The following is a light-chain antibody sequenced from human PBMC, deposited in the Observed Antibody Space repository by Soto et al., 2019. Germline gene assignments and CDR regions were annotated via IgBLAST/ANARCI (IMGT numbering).Light chain of an antibody. CDR3: QQYNSYSRGT. J-gene: IGKJ1*01. CDR1: QNIKNW. CDR2: TAS. V-gene: IGKV1-5*03. Sequence: DIRMTQSPSTLSASVGDRVTIACRASQNIKNWLAWYQQKPGKVPKLLIYTASSLESGVPSRFSGSGSGTEFTLTISSLQPDDFATSYCQQYNSYSRGTFGQGTKVEIK.